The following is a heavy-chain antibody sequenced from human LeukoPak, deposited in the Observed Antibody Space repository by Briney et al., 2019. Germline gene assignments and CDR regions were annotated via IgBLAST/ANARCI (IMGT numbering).Heavy chain of an antibody. V-gene: IGHV3-7*01. J-gene: IGHJ4*02. CDR1: GFTFTTYW. Sequence: GALRLSCATSGFTFTTYWMNWVRQAPGKGLEWVANIKQDGSEKYYVDSVKGRFTISRDNARNSLYLQMNSLRADDTAVYCCARGGGYAWDYWGQGTLVTVSS. CDR2: IKQDGSEK. D-gene: IGHD5-12*01. CDR3: ARGGGYAWDY.